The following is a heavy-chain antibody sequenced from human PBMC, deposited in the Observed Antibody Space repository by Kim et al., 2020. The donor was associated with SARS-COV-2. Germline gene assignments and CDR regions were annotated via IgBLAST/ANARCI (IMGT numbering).Heavy chain of an antibody. Sequence: GGSLRLSCAASGFTFSSYAMSWVRQAPGKGLEWVSAISGSGGSTYYADSVKGRFTISRDNSKNTLYLQMNSLRAEDTAVYYCAKYGAAAGSLWYFDYWGQGTLVTVSS. CDR2: ISGSGGST. CDR3: AKYGAAAGSLWYFDY. J-gene: IGHJ4*02. CDR1: GFTFSSYA. D-gene: IGHD6-13*01. V-gene: IGHV3-23*01.